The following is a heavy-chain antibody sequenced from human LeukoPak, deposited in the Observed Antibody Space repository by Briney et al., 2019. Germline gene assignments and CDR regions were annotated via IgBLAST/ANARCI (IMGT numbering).Heavy chain of an antibody. CDR1: GFTFSNYW. D-gene: IGHD3-10*01. V-gene: IGHV3-7*01. J-gene: IGHJ4*02. CDR3: ARSKDRSWPYGY. Sequence: TGGSLRLSCAASGFTFSNYWMAWVRQAPGKGLEWVANIKEDGSDKHYVDSVKGRFTISRDNADNTLYLQISSLRDDDTAVYFCARSKDRSWPYGYWGQGALVTVSS. CDR2: IKEDGSDK.